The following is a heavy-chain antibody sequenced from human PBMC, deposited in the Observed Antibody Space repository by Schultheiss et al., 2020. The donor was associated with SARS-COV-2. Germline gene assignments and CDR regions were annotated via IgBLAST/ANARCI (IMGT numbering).Heavy chain of an antibody. CDR3: ARGRHCSSTSCYLNRDRYYYYMDV. Sequence: SETLSLTCTVSGGSISSGGYYWSWIRQHPGKGLEWIGYIYYSGSTYYNPSLKSRVTISVDTSKNQFSLKLSSVTAADTAVYYCARGRHCSSTSCYLNRDRYYYYMDVWGKGTTVTVSS. J-gene: IGHJ6*03. V-gene: IGHV4-31*03. D-gene: IGHD2-2*01. CDR2: IYYSGST. CDR1: GGSISSGGYY.